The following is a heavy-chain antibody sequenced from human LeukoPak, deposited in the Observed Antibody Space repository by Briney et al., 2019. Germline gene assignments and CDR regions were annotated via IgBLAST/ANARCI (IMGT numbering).Heavy chain of an antibody. Sequence: PPGGSPRLSCSASGFTFSSYSMNWVRQAPGRGLEGVSYISSSSTTIYYADSVKGRFTISRDNAKNSLYLQMNSLRAEDTAVYYCARGIAAARIYYYYMDVWGKGTTVTVSS. V-gene: IGHV3-48*01. CDR2: ISSSSTTI. CDR3: ARGIAAARIYYYYMDV. D-gene: IGHD6-13*01. J-gene: IGHJ6*03. CDR1: GFTFSSYS.